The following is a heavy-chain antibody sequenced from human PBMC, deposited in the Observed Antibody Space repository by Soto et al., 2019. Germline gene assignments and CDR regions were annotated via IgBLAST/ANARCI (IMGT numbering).Heavy chain of an antibody. Sequence: GASVKVSCKSSGYTFTSYGISWVRQAPGQGLEWMGLISAYNGNTNYAQKLQGRVTMTTDTSTSTAYMELSSLRSDDTAVYYCARGDSNNWFDPWGQGTLVTISS. V-gene: IGHV1-18*01. J-gene: IGHJ5*02. CDR1: GYTFTSYG. D-gene: IGHD2-21*02. CDR2: ISAYNGNT. CDR3: ARGDSNNWFDP.